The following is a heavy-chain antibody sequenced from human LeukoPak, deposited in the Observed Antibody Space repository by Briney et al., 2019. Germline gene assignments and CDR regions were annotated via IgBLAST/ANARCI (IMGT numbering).Heavy chain of an antibody. D-gene: IGHD3-9*01. J-gene: IGHJ4*02. CDR1: GFTFSSYA. V-gene: IGHV3-30*04. Sequence: GGSLRLSCAASGFTFSSYAMHWVRQAPGKGLEWVAVISYDGSNKYYADSVKGRFTISRDNSKNRLYLQMNSVRAEDTAVYYCARDSDYYDILTGYPYWGQGTLVTVSS. CDR2: ISYDGSNK. CDR3: ARDSDYYDILTGYPY.